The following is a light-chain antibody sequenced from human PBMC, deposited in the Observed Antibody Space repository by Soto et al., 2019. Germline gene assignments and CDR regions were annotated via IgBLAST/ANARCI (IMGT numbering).Light chain of an antibody. CDR3: QQSYRTPRT. CDR2: AAS. Sequence: DIQMTQSPSSLSASVGDRVTISCRASQSISSYLNWYQQKPGKAPKLLIYAASSLQSGVPSRFSGSGSGTDFTLTISRLQPEDVATYYCQQSYRTPRTFGQGTKVEIK. CDR1: QSISSY. J-gene: IGKJ1*01. V-gene: IGKV1-39*01.